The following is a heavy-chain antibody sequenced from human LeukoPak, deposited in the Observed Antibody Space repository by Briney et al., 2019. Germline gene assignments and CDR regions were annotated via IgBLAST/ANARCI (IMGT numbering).Heavy chain of an antibody. J-gene: IGHJ5*02. V-gene: IGHV4-61*02. D-gene: IGHD2-15*01. Sequence: PSQTLSLTCTVSGDSISSDTYYWTWIRQPAGKGLEWIGRIYISGNTNYNPSLKSRVTISVDTSKNQFSLNLNSVTAAHTAVYYCAGTRRYCSGGSCYNWFDPWGQGTLVTVSS. CDR3: AGTRRYCSGGSCYNWFDP. CDR2: IYISGNT. CDR1: GDSISSDTYY.